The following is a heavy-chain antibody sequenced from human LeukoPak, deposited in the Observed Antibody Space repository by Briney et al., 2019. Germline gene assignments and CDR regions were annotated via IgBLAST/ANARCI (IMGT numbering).Heavy chain of an antibody. J-gene: IGHJ3*02. D-gene: IGHD1-1*01. CDR1: GYTFTGYY. V-gene: IGHV1-2*02. Sequence: ASVKVSCKASGYTFTGYYMHWVRQAPGQGVEWMGWINPNSGGTNYAQKFQGRVTMTRDTSISTAYMELSRLRSDDTAVYYCARDRAGWNDAFDIWGQGTMVTVSS. CDR2: INPNSGGT. CDR3: ARDRAGWNDAFDI.